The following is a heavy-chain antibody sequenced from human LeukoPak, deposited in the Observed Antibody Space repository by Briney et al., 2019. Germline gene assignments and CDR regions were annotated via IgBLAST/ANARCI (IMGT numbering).Heavy chain of an antibody. V-gene: IGHV4-59*01. CDR1: GGSISSYY. Sequence: SETLSLTCTVSGGSISSYYWSWIRQPPGKGLEWIGYIYYSGSTNYNPSPKSRVTISVDTSKNQFSLKLSSVTAVDTAVYYCATMTGTLIDYWGQGTLVTVSS. D-gene: IGHD3-9*01. J-gene: IGHJ4*02. CDR2: IYYSGST. CDR3: ATMTGTLIDY.